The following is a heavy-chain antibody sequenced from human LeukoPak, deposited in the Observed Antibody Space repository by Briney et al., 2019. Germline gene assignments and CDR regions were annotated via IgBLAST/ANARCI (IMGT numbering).Heavy chain of an antibody. Sequence: PGGSLRLSCAASGFTFSSYSMNWVRQAPGKGLEWVSSISSSSSYIYYADSVKGRFTISRDNAKNSLYLQVNSLRAEDTAVYYCARDSSYGWTRFFDIWGQGTMVTVSS. V-gene: IGHV3-21*01. CDR2: ISSSSSYI. CDR1: GFTFSSYS. CDR3: ARDSSYGWTRFFDI. J-gene: IGHJ3*02. D-gene: IGHD5-18*01.